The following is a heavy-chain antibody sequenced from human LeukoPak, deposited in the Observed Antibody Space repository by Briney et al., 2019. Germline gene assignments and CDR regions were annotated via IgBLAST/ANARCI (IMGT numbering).Heavy chain of an antibody. CDR3: AKRGVVIRVILVSFYKEAYYFDS. Sequence: GGSLRLSCAVSGITLSNYGMSWVRQAPGKGLEWVAGISGNAGGTYYADSVKGRFTISRDNAKNTLYLQLNNLRAEDTAVYFCAKRGVVIRVILVSFYKEAYYFDSWGQGALVTVSS. CDR2: ISGNAGGT. V-gene: IGHV3-23*01. D-gene: IGHD3-22*01. J-gene: IGHJ4*02. CDR1: GITLSNYG.